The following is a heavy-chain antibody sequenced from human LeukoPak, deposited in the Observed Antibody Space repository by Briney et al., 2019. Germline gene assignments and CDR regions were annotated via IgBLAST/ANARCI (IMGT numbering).Heavy chain of an antibody. V-gene: IGHV3-11*01. CDR3: ARDKVSGYCSGGSCYNWFDP. D-gene: IGHD2-15*01. CDR1: GFTFSDYY. Sequence: GGSLRFSCAASGFTFSDYYMSWIRQAPGKGLEWVSYISSSGSTIYYADSVKGRFTISRDNAKNSLYLQMNSLRAEDTAVYYCARDKVSGYCSGGSCYNWFDPWGQGTLVTVSS. J-gene: IGHJ5*02. CDR2: ISSSGSTI.